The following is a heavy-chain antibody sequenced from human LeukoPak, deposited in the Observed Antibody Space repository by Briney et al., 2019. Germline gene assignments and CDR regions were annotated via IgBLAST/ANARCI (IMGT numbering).Heavy chain of an antibody. CDR3: ARRGNSYGRRYDP. D-gene: IGHD5-18*01. CDR2: INHSGST. Sequence: PSETLSLTCAVYGGSFTDYYWNWIRQPPGKGLEWIGEINHSGSTNYNSSLKSRVTTSVDTSKNQFSLHLSSVTAADTAVYYCARRGNSYGRRYDPWGQGTLVTVSS. CDR1: GGSFTDYY. V-gene: IGHV4-34*01. J-gene: IGHJ5*02.